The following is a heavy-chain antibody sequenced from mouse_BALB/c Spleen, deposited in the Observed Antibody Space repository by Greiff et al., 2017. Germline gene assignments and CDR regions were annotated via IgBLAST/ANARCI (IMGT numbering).Heavy chain of an antibody. D-gene: IGHD2-1*01. V-gene: IGHV1S56*01. CDR1: GYTFTSYY. Sequence: QVQLQQSGPELVKPGASVRISCKASGYTFTSYYIHWVKQRPGQGLEWIGCIYPGNVNTKYNEKFKGKATLTADKSSSTAYMQLSSLTSEDSAVYFCAISDGNSAWFADWGQGTLVTVSA. CDR3: AISDGNSAWFAD. CDR2: IYPGNVNT. J-gene: IGHJ3*01.